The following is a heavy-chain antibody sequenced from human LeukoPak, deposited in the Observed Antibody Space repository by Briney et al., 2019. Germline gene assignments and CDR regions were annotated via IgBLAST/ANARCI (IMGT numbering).Heavy chain of an antibody. J-gene: IGHJ4*02. CDR1: GFTFSSYS. V-gene: IGHV3-21*01. D-gene: IGHD3-3*01. CDR2: ISSSSSYI. CDR3: ASPIFGVVPASFVDY. Sequence: PGGSLRLSCAASGFTFSSYSMNWVRQAPGKGLEWVSSISSSSSYIYYADSVKGRFTISRDNAKNSLYLQMNSLRAEVTAVYYCASPIFGVVPASFVDYWGQGTLVTVSS.